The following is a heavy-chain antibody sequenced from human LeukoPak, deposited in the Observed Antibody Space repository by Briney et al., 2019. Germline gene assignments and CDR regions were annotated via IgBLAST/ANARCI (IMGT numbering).Heavy chain of an antibody. CDR1: GYTFTSYT. CDR3: ARVVTMVRGVLSPNDY. D-gene: IGHD3-10*01. V-gene: IGHV1-18*01. Sequence: ASVKVSCKASGYTFTSYTISWVRQAPGQGLEWTGWINPYNGNTNYAQKFQGRVTMTTDTSTSTDYMELRSLRSDDTAVYYCARVVTMVRGVLSPNDYWGQGTLLTVSS. CDR2: INPYNGNT. J-gene: IGHJ4*02.